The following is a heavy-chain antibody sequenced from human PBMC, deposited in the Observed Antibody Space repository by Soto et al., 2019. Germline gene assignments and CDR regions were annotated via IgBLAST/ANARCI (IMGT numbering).Heavy chain of an antibody. J-gene: IGHJ6*02. Sequence: EVQLLESGGGLVQPGGSLRLSCAASGFTFSSYAMSWVRQAPGKGLEWVSAISGSGGSTYYADSVKGRFTISRDNSKNTVYLQMNSLRAEDTAVYYCAKAYYYGSGSYYNAYYYYYGMDVWGQGTTVTVSS. V-gene: IGHV3-23*01. CDR2: ISGSGGST. CDR3: AKAYYYGSGSYYNAYYYYYGMDV. D-gene: IGHD3-10*01. CDR1: GFTFSSYA.